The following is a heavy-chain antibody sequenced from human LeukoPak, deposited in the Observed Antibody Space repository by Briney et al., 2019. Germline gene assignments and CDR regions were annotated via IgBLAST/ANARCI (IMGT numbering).Heavy chain of an antibody. CDR1: GFTFSSYW. V-gene: IGHV3-74*01. Sequence: GGSLRLSCAASGFTFSSYWMHWVRQAPGKGLVWVSRTSNDGSTYADSVKGRFTISRDNAKNTLYLQMTSLRGEDTAVYYCASGPSGSYQRYDYWGRGTLVTVSS. D-gene: IGHD1-26*01. CDR2: TSNDGS. J-gene: IGHJ4*02. CDR3: ASGPSGSYQRYDY.